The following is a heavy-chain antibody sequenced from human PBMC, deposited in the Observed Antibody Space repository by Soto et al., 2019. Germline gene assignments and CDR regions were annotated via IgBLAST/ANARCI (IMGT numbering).Heavy chain of an antibody. Sequence: GGSLRLSCQPSGFTFSSYPMSWVRQAQGKGLEWVSAISGSGGSTYYADSVKGRCTISRDNSKNTLYLQMNSLRAEDTAVYYCAKELRIAVYPNAFDIWGQGTMVTVSS. CDR1: GFTFSSYP. CDR2: ISGSGGST. D-gene: IGHD6-19*01. J-gene: IGHJ3*02. V-gene: IGHV3-23*01. CDR3: AKELRIAVYPNAFDI.